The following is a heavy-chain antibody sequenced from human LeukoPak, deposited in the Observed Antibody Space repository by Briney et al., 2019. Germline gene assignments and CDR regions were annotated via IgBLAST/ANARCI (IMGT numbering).Heavy chain of an antibody. V-gene: IGHV3-33*01. J-gene: IGHJ4*02. CDR2: IWYDGSNK. CDR1: GFTFSSYG. D-gene: IGHD3-10*01. CDR3: ARDGGYYVSGSYYTGGYFDY. Sequence: GGSLRLSCAASGFTFSSYGMHWVRQAPGKGLEWVAVIWYDGSNKYYADSVKGRFTISRDNSKNTLYLQMNSLRAEDTAVYYCARDGGYYVSGSYYTGGYFDYWGQGTLVTVSS.